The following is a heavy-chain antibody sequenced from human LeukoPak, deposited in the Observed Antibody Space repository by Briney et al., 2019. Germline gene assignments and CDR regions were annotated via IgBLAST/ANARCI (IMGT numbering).Heavy chain of an antibody. CDR1: GYTFSNYG. D-gene: IGHD2-2*01. Sequence: GASVRVSCKTSGYTFSNYGIGWVRQAPGQGLEWMGGIIPIFGTANYAQKFQGRVTITADESTSTAYMELSSLRSEDTAVYYCARGTVPVAINALAYYFDYWGQGTLVTVSS. CDR3: ARGTVPVAINALAYYFDY. J-gene: IGHJ4*02. V-gene: IGHV1-69*13. CDR2: IIPIFGTA.